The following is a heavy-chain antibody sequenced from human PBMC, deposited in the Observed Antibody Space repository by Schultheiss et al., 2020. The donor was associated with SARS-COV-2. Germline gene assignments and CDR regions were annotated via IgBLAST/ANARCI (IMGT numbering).Heavy chain of an antibody. CDR1: GGSISSSSYY. V-gene: IGHV4-39*07. D-gene: IGHD2-2*03. Sequence: GSLRLSCTVSGGSISSSSYYWGWIRQPPGKGLEWIGSIYYSGSTYYNPSLKSRVTISVDTSKNQFSLKLSSVTAADTAVYYCARGGGMGIVVVPAAMGYYYMDVWGKGTTVTVSS. J-gene: IGHJ6*03. CDR2: IYYSGST. CDR3: ARGGGMGIVVVPAAMGYYYMDV.